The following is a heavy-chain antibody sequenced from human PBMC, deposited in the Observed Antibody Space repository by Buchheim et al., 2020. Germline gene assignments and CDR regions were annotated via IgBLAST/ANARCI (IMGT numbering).Heavy chain of an antibody. CDR1: GFTFSSYW. D-gene: IGHD3-22*01. J-gene: IGHJ4*02. Sequence: EVQLVESGGGLVQPGGSLRLSCAASGFTFSSYWMSWVRQAPGKGLEWVANIKQDGSEQYYVDSVKGRFTISRDHAKNSLYLQMNSLRAEDTAVYYCARDRYDSSGYYRGCADYWGQGTL. V-gene: IGHV3-7*01. CDR2: IKQDGSEQ. CDR3: ARDRYDSSGYYRGCADY.